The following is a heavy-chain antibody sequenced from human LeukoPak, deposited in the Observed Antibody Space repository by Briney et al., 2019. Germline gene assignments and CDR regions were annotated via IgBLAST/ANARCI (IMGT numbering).Heavy chain of an antibody. CDR3: ARVSSGLDYMDV. V-gene: IGHV1-69*05. CDR1: GGTFSSYA. Sequence: GASVKVSCKASGGTFSSYAISWVRQAPGQGLEWMGGIIPMFGTANYAQKLQGRVTMTTDTSTSTAYMELRSLRSDDTAVYYCARVSSGLDYMDVWGKGTTVTVSS. J-gene: IGHJ6*03. CDR2: IIPMFGTA. D-gene: IGHD6-25*01.